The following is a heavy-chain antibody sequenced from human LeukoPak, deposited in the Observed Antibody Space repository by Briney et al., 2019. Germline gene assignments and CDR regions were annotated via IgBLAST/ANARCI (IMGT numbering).Heavy chain of an antibody. Sequence: GGSLRLSCAASGFTFSSFGMHWVRQTPTKGLEWLAFIRHHGMNESYVDSVKGRFTISRDNSKHTLYLQMNSLRVEDTAVYYCAKDRRDYGDYGLDYWGQGTLVTVSP. CDR3: AKDRRDYGDYGLDY. CDR1: GFTFSSFG. V-gene: IGHV3-30*02. D-gene: IGHD4-17*01. J-gene: IGHJ4*02. CDR2: IRHHGMNE.